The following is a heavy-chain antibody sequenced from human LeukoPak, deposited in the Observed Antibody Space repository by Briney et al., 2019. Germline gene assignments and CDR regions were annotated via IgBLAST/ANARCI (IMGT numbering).Heavy chain of an antibody. Sequence: SEALSLTCTVSGGSISSYYWSWSRQPPGHGLEWNGYIYYSGNTYYNPSLKSRVTISVDTSKSQFSLRVNSVTAADTAVYYCASTKPLDPFDFWGQGTLVTVSS. CDR2: IYYSGNT. J-gene: IGHJ3*01. V-gene: IGHV4-59*01. CDR3: ASTKPLDPFDF. CDR1: GGSISSYY.